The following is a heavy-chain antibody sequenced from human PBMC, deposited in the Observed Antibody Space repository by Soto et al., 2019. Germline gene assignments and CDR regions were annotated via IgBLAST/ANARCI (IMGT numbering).Heavy chain of an antibody. CDR1: GFNFHYFG. D-gene: IGHD6-13*01. V-gene: IGHV3-49*04. CDR2: IRNKAYGGTT. Sequence: PGGSLRLSCTVSGFNFHYFGVSWVRQAPGKGLEWVGFIRNKAYGGTTEYAPSVKGRFTISRDDSKSIAYMEMNSLKTEDTAVYYCARQGAAAVVVYFDSWGQGALVTVSS. CDR3: ARQGAAAVVVYFDS. J-gene: IGHJ4*02.